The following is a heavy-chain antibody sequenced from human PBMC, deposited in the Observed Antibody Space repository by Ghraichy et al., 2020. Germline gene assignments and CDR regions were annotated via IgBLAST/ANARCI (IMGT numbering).Heavy chain of an antibody. Sequence: GSLNISCAASGFTFSYYWMSWVRQAPGKGLEWVANIKQDGSEKYYVDSVKGRFTISRDNAKNSLYLQMSSLRAEDTAVYYCARIEYGDYGFDYWGQGTLVTVSS. CDR3: ARIEYGDYGFDY. D-gene: IGHD4-17*01. CDR1: GFTFSYYW. V-gene: IGHV3-7*01. CDR2: IKQDGSEK. J-gene: IGHJ4*02.